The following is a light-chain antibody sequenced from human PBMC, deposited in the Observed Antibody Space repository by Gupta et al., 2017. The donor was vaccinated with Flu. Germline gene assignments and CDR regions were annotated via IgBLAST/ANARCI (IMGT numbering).Light chain of an antibody. V-gene: IGLV7-43*01. CDR2: SAP. J-gene: IGLJ3*02. Sequence: QIVVTQEPSVTVSPGGTVTLTCASSTGAVTGGYYSNWLQQTPGAAPIALNYSAPNKPSCTPARFSGSPPGATALTIPAGVHAEDDDYYYCPHYNPGTGVFGGGTKLTVL. CDR3: PHYNPGTGV. CDR1: TGAVTGGYY.